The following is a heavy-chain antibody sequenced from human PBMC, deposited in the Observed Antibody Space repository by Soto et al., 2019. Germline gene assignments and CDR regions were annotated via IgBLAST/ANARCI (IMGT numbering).Heavy chain of an antibody. V-gene: IGHV2-5*01. CDR1: GFSLTTNAVA. J-gene: IGHJ4*02. CDR3: PRRSDPFYFHY. CDR2: VYGSDDK. Sequence: QITLKESGPPLVKPTQTLTLTCTFSGFSLTTNAVAVGWIRQPPGKALEWLAIVYGSDDKFYSPALKSRLTITKDTYKKQVVLTMTNMDPVDTATYYCPRRSDPFYFHYWGQGALVTVSS.